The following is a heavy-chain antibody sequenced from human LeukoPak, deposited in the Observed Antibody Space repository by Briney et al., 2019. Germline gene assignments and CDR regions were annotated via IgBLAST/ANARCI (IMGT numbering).Heavy chain of an antibody. D-gene: IGHD4-17*01. CDR2: IYYSGST. V-gene: IGHV4-59*01. J-gene: IGHJ1*01. CDR3: ARAAVTTSRYFQH. Sequence: SETLPLTCTVSGGSISSYYWSWIRQPPGKRLEWIGHIYYSGSTNYNPSLKSRVTISEDTSKNQLSLKLSSVTAADTAAYYCARAAVTTSRYFQHWGQGTLVTVSS. CDR1: GGSISSYY.